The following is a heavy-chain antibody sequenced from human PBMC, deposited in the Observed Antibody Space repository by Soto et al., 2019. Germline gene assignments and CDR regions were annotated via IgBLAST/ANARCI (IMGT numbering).Heavy chain of an antibody. CDR3: ASSKDQAY. Sequence: EVQLVESGGGLVQPGGSLRLSCAASGFTFSNFWMHWVRQAPGKGLVWVSRINADGSATTYADSVKGRVTISRDNAKNTVYLQMNSLRAEDTAMYYCASSKDQAYWGQGTLVTVSS. CDR2: INADGSAT. V-gene: IGHV3-74*01. J-gene: IGHJ4*02. CDR1: GFTFSNFW.